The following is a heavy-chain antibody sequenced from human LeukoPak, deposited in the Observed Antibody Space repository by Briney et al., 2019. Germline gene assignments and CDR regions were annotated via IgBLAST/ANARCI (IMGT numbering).Heavy chain of an antibody. CDR3: ARRGRRVVGADKTYNWFDP. Sequence: SPSETLSLTCTVSGGSISSYYWSWIRQPPGKGLEWIGYIYYSGSTNYNPSLKSRVTISVDTSKNQFSLKLSSVTAADTAVYYCARRGRRVVGADKTYNWFDPWGQGTLVTVSS. J-gene: IGHJ5*02. CDR2: IYYSGST. D-gene: IGHD1-26*01. CDR1: GGSISSYY. V-gene: IGHV4-59*08.